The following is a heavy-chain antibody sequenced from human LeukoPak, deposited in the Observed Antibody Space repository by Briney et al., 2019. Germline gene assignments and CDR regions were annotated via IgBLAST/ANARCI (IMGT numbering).Heavy chain of an antibody. CDR2: IYRSATT. J-gene: IGHJ5*02. Sequence: PSETLSLTCTVSGYTVATGYYWAWLRQPPGKGLEWIGSIYRSATTYYNPSLKSRVLISMDMSKNEVSLSLTSVTAADTAVYYCAREWATYHNWYDPWGQGTLVIVSS. V-gene: IGHV4-38-2*02. CDR1: GYTVATGYY. CDR3: AREWATYHNWYDP. D-gene: IGHD1-26*01.